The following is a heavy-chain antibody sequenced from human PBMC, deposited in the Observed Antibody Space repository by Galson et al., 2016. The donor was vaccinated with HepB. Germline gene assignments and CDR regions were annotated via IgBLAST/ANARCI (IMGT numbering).Heavy chain of an antibody. CDR2: ISGSGGII. D-gene: IGHD3-16*01. CDR3: AKDTNPGGDAPND. V-gene: IGHV3-23*01. J-gene: IGHJ4*02. CDR1: GFTFNSYA. Sequence: SLRLSCAASGFTFNSYAMNWVRQAAGKGLEWVSRISGSGGIIHYADSVKGRFTISRDNSENTVYLQMNSLRAEDTAVYYCAKDTNPGGDAPNDWGQGTLVIVSS.